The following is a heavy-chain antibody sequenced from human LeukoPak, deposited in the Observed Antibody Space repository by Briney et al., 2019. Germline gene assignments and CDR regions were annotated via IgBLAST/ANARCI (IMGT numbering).Heavy chain of an antibody. CDR2: INPNSGGT. CDR1: GYIFTGYY. CDR3: ASGRAYGDPIDAFDI. V-gene: IGHV1-2*02. Sequence: GASVKVSCKASGYIFTGYYMHWVRQAPGQGLEWMGWINPNSGGTNYAQKFQGRVTMTRDTSITTAYMELSRLRSDDTAIYYCASGRAYGDPIDAFDIWGQGTMVTVSS. J-gene: IGHJ3*02. D-gene: IGHD4-17*01.